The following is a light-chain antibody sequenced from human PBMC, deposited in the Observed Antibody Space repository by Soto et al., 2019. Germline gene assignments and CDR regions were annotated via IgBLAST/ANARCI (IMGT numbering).Light chain of an antibody. Sequence: EIVMTQSPATLSVSPGERATLSCRASQSVRNNLAWYQQKPGQAPRLLIYGASTRATGIPARFSGSGSATEFTLTISSLESEDFALYYCQQYDNWPPAITFGQGTRLEIK. CDR2: GAS. V-gene: IGKV3-15*01. CDR3: QQYDNWPPAIT. CDR1: QSVRNN. J-gene: IGKJ5*01.